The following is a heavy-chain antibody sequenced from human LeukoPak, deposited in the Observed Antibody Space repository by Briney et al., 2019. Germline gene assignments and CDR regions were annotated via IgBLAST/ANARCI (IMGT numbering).Heavy chain of an antibody. CDR1: GYIFTDFY. CDR3: ARDILPPHSDARNSYSRDY. CDR2: ISPKNGDT. V-gene: IGHV1-2*02. J-gene: IGHJ4*02. Sequence: ASVKVSCKASGYIFTDFYIHWVRQAPGQGLEWMGWISPKNGDTKFAQKFQGRVAMTRDTSVTTAYMELSRLTSDDTAVYYCARDILPPHSDARNSYSRDYWGQGTLVTVSS. D-gene: IGHD6-6*01.